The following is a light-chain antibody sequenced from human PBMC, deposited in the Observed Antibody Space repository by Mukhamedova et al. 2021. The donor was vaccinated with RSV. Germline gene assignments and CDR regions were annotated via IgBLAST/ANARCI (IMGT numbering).Light chain of an antibody. Sequence: VTLSCRASQTVSSSYLAWYQQKPGQAPSILIYGASSTATGIPDRFSGSGSGTDFTLTISRLEPEDFAVYYCQHYGNSRTFGQGTKL. CDR2: GAS. CDR3: QHYGNSRT. J-gene: IGKJ2*02. V-gene: IGKV3-20*01. CDR1: QTVSSSY.